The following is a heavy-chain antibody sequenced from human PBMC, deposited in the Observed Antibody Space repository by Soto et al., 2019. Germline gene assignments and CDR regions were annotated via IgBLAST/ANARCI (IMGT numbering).Heavy chain of an antibody. D-gene: IGHD3-10*01. CDR3: AHSLIPLRGSRGAFDY. V-gene: IGHV2-5*02. J-gene: IGHJ4*02. Sequence: QITLKESGPTLVKPTQPLTLTCTFSGFSLSTSGVGVGWIRQPPGKALEWLALIYWDDDKRYSPSLKSRLTTTKDTPQHQALLTLTTMDPVVTASYYCAHSLIPLRGSRGAFDYCCQGTLVTVSS. CDR2: IYWDDDK. CDR1: GFSLSTSGVG.